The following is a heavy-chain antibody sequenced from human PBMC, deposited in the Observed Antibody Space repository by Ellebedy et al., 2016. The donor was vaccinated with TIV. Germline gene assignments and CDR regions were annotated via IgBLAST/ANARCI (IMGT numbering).Heavy chain of an antibody. Sequence: SETLSLXXIVSGGSISSRNYYWGWIRQPPGKGLEWIASIYYSGTTYYNPSLKSRVTMFVDTSKNQFSLKLSSVTAADTAVYYCANSLIPALRGYSYGYGPGLDYWGQGTLVTVSS. CDR1: GGSISSRNYY. CDR3: ANSLIPALRGYSYGYGPGLDY. V-gene: IGHV4-39*01. D-gene: IGHD5-18*01. CDR2: IYYSGTT. J-gene: IGHJ4*02.